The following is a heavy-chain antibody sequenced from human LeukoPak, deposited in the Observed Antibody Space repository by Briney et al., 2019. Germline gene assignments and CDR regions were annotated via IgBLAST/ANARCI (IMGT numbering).Heavy chain of an antibody. J-gene: IGHJ6*02. CDR3: ASGYSPYYCYYGMDV. D-gene: IGHD5-18*01. CDR1: GFTFSSYA. Sequence: GGSLRLSCAASGFTFSSYAMSWVRQAPGKGLEWVSAISGSGGSTYYADSVKGRFTISRDNSKNTLYLQMNSLRAEDTAVYYCASGYSPYYCYYGMDVWGQGTTVTVSS. V-gene: IGHV3-23*01. CDR2: ISGSGGST.